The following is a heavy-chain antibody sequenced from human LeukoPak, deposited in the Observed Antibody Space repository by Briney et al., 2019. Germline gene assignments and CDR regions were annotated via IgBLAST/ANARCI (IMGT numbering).Heavy chain of an antibody. D-gene: IGHD5-12*01. V-gene: IGHV1-69*04. CDR1: GRTFSRYT. CDR2: IIPILGIA. Sequence: SVKVSCKASGRTFSRYTISWVRQAPGQGLEWMGRIIPILGIANYAQKFQGSVTITADQSTSTAYMELSSLRSEDTAVYYGARDQQATPGYYYYYYGMDVWGQGTTVTVSS. CDR3: ARDQQATPGYYYYYYGMDV. J-gene: IGHJ6*02.